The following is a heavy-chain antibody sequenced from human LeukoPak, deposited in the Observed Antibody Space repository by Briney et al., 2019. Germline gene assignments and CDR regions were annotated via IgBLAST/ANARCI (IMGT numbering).Heavy chain of an antibody. J-gene: IGHJ4*02. CDR1: GFTFSSYA. CDR3: AKDSRRNSGSYLFDY. D-gene: IGHD1-26*01. Sequence: PGRSLRLSCGASGFTFSSYAMHWVRQAPGKGLEWVAFIRYDGSNSYYVNSVKGRFTISRDNSKNTLFLQMNSLRPEDTARFCCAKDSRRNSGSYLFDYWGQGNMVTVSS. CDR2: IRYDGSNS. V-gene: IGHV3-30*02.